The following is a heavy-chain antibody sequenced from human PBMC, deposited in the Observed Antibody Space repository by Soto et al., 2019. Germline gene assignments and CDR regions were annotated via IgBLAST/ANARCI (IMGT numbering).Heavy chain of an antibody. CDR1: GGTFSSYT. CDR2: IIPILGIA. Sequence: SVKVSCKASGGTFSSYTISWVRQAPGQGLEWMGRIIPILGIANYAQKFQGRVTITADKSTSTAYMELSSLRSEDTAVYYCARDLYYYDSSGYGHYFDYWGQGTLVTVSS. D-gene: IGHD3-22*01. CDR3: ARDLYYYDSSGYGHYFDY. J-gene: IGHJ4*02. V-gene: IGHV1-69*04.